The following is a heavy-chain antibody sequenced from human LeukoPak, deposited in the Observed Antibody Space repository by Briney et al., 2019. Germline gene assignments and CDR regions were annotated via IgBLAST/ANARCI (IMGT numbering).Heavy chain of an antibody. V-gene: IGHV5-51*01. Sequence: GESLKISCKGSGYSFTSYWIGWGRRMPGKGVEGMGIIYPGDCDNRYCPSFQGQGTISADTSISTAYLQWSSLKASDTAMYSCARSKIVVVPAATFDYWGQGTLVTVSS. D-gene: IGHD2-2*01. CDR2: IYPGDCDN. CDR1: GYSFTSYW. J-gene: IGHJ4*02. CDR3: ARSKIVVVPAATFDY.